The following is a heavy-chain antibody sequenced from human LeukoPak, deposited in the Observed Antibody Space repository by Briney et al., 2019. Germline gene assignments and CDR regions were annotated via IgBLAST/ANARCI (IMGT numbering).Heavy chain of an antibody. V-gene: IGHV3-7*01. D-gene: IGHD2-2*01. CDR2: IKPDGNEK. Sequence: GGSLRLSCAASGLTFTDFWMNWVRLAPGRGLEWLANIKPDGNEKYYVDSVKGRFAISRDNAKNEVYLEMNSLRAEDTGVYYCSGRDSSRSPRAYWGQGTLFSVSS. CDR3: SGRDSSRSPRAY. CDR1: GLTFTDFW. J-gene: IGHJ4*02.